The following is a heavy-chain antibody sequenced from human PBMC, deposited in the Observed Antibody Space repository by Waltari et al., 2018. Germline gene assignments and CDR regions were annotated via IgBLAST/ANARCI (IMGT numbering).Heavy chain of an antibody. J-gene: IGHJ6*02. D-gene: IGHD6-13*01. CDR2: ISSTSSDI. V-gene: IGHV3-21*02. CDR3: AGGYSSYYGMDV. CDR1: GFPFNRYT. Sequence: EVQLVESGGGLVKPGGSLTLPWAASGFPFNRYTVNWVRQAPGKGLEWVSSISSTSSDIYYADSVKGRFTISRDNAKSSLYLQLNSLRAEDTAVYYCAGGYSSYYGMDVWGQGTTVTVSS.